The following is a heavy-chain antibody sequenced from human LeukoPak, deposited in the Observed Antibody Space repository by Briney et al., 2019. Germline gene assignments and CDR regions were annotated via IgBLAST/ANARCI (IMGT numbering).Heavy chain of an antibody. CDR3: AGKAQGAFDI. Sequence: SQTLSLTCAISGDSVSSNGVAWNWIRQSPSRGLEWLGRTYYRSKWYNDYAVSVKSRITINPDTSKNQFSLQLNSVTPEDTAVYYCAGKAQGAFDIWGQGTMVTVSS. J-gene: IGHJ3*02. V-gene: IGHV6-1*01. CDR1: GDSVSSNGVA. CDR2: TYYRSKWYN.